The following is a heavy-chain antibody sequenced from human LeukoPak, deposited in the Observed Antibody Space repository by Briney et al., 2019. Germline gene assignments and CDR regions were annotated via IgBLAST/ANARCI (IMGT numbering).Heavy chain of an antibody. Sequence: SETLSLTCTVSGGSISSYYWSWIRQPAGKGLEWIGRIYTSGSNNYNPSLKSQVTMSVDTSKNQFSLKLSSVTAADTAVYYCARGYCSSTSCYGGPYYYYGMDVWGQGTTVTVSS. J-gene: IGHJ6*02. V-gene: IGHV4-4*07. D-gene: IGHD2-2*01. CDR3: ARGYCSSTSCYGGPYYYYGMDV. CDR2: IYTSGSN. CDR1: GGSISSYY.